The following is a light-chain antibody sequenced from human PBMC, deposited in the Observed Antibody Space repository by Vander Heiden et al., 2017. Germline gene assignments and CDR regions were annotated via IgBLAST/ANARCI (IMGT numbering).Light chain of an antibody. CDR1: LSISNY. CDR2: AAS. Sequence: MTQSPSSLSASVGDRVTITCPASLSISNYLNWYRQKPGNAPDLLMYAASSLQSGVPSRFSGSGSGTHFTLTISSLQPEDFATYYCQQCYSLPCTFGQGTKLEIK. J-gene: IGKJ2*02. CDR3: QQCYSLPCT. V-gene: IGKV1-39*01.